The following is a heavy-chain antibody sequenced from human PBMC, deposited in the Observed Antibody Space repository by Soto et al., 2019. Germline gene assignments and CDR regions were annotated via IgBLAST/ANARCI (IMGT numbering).Heavy chain of an antibody. D-gene: IGHD3-10*01. J-gene: IGHJ6*02. CDR2: IIPIFGTA. V-gene: IGHV1-69*13. CDR1: GGTFSSYA. CDR3: GASSGSSRLPYYYGMDV. Sequence: ASVNVSCKASGGTFSSYAISWVRQAPGQGLEWMGGIIPIFGTANYAQKFQGRVTITADESTSTAYMELSSLRSEDTAVYYCGASSGSSRLPYYYGMDVWGQGTTVSVSS.